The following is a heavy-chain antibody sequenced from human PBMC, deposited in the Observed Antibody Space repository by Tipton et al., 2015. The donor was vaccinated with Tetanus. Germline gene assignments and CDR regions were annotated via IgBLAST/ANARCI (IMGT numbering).Heavy chain of an antibody. CDR3: AKDGYYGSGSYLDY. V-gene: IGHV3-43*01. J-gene: IGHJ4*02. CDR2: ISWDGGST. CDR1: GFTFDDYT. D-gene: IGHD3-10*01. Sequence: SLRLSCAASGFTFDDYTMHWVRQAPGKGLEWVSLISWDGGSTYYADSVKGRFTISRDNSKNSLYLQMNSLRTEDTALYYCAKDGYYGSGSYLDYWGQGTLVTVSS.